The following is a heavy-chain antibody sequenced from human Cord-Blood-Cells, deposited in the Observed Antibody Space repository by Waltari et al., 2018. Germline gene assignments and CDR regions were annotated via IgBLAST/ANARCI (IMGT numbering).Heavy chain of an antibody. CDR2: IYYSGST. CDR3: VRDQLGDGDAFDI. Sequence: QVQLQESGPGLVKPSQTLSLTCTVSGGSISSGDYYWSWIRQPPGKGLEWIGYIYYSGSTYYNPSLKSRVTISVDTSKNQFSLKLSSVTAADTAVYYCVRDQLGDGDAFDIWGQGTMVTVSS. D-gene: IGHD3-10*01. V-gene: IGHV4-30-4*08. CDR1: GGSISSGDYY. J-gene: IGHJ3*02.